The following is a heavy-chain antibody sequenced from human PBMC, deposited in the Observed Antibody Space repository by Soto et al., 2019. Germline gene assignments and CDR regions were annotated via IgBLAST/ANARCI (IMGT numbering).Heavy chain of an antibody. CDR2: ISAYNGNT. CDR1: GYTFTSYG. J-gene: IGHJ6*02. D-gene: IGHD6-6*01. CDR3: ARDGSHSKSIAARYYYYYGMDV. Sequence: QVQLVQSGAEVKKPGASVKVSCKASGYTFTSYGISWVRQAPGQGLEWMGWISAYNGNTNYAQKLQGRVTMTTDTSTSTAYMELRSLRADDTAVYYCARDGSHSKSIAARYYYYYGMDVWGQGTTVTVSS. V-gene: IGHV1-18*01.